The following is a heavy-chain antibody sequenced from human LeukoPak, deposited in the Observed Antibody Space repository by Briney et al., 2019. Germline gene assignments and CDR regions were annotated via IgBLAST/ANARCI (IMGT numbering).Heavy chain of an antibody. Sequence: NPGGSLRLSCAASGFTFSGYSMNWVRQAPGKGLEWVSPISSSSSYIYYADSVKGRFTISRDNSKNTLYLQMNSLRAEDTAVYYCARQMKASLVWFDPWGQGTLVTVSS. CDR3: ARQMKASLVWFDP. J-gene: IGHJ5*02. D-gene: IGHD3-3*02. CDR1: GFTFSGYS. V-gene: IGHV3-21*01. CDR2: ISSSSSYI.